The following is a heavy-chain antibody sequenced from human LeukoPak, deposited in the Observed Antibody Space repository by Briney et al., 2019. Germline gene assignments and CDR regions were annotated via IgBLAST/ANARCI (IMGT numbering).Heavy chain of an antibody. V-gene: IGHV1-69*05. J-gene: IGHJ5*02. CDR1: GGTFSSYA. Sequence: GPSVKVSCKASGGTFSSYAISWVRQAPGQGLEWMGGIIPIFGTANYAQKFQGRVTITTDESTSTAYMELSSLRSEDTAVYYCARGWSSSSPRNWFDPWGQGTLVTVSS. CDR2: IIPIFGTA. CDR3: ARGWSSSSPRNWFDP. D-gene: IGHD6-6*01.